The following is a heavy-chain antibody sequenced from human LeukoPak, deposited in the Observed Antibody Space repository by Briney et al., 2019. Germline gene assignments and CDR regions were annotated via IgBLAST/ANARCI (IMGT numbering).Heavy chain of an antibody. CDR1: GYTLTGYY. D-gene: IGHD2-2*01. Sequence: ASVKVSCKASGYTLTGYYMHWVRQAPGQGLEWMGWINPNSGGTNYAQKFQGRVTMTRDTSISTAYMELSRLRSDDTAVYYCARGLAIGNCSSTSCYQAYYYGMDVWGQGTTVTVSS. CDR2: INPNSGGT. V-gene: IGHV1-2*02. CDR3: ARGLAIGNCSSTSCYQAYYYGMDV. J-gene: IGHJ6*02.